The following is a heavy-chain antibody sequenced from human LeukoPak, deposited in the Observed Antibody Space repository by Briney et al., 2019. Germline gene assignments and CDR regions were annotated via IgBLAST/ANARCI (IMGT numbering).Heavy chain of an antibody. Sequence: GGSLRLSCAASGFTFISYAMTWVRQAPGKGLEWVSGISNSGYSTYYADSVKGRFTISRDNSKNTLYLQMNSLRAEDTAVYYCARDGSSYYNDYWGQGTLVTVSS. J-gene: IGHJ4*02. CDR3: ARDGSSYYNDY. V-gene: IGHV3-23*01. CDR2: ISNSGYST. CDR1: GFTFISYA. D-gene: IGHD6-13*01.